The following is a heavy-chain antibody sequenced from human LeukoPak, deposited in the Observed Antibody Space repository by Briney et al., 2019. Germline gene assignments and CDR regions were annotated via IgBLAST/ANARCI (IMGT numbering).Heavy chain of an antibody. Sequence: ASVKVSCTASGYTFTGYYMHWVRQAPGQRLEWMGWINAGNGSTKYSQKFQGRVTITRDTSASTAYMELSSLRSEDTAVYYCARPMVRGVIFDAFDIWGQGTMVTVSS. CDR3: ARPMVRGVIFDAFDI. D-gene: IGHD3-10*01. V-gene: IGHV1-3*01. J-gene: IGHJ3*02. CDR1: GYTFTGYY. CDR2: INAGNGST.